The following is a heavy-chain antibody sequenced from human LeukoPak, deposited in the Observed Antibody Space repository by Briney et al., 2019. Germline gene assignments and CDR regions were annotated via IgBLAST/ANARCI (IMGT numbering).Heavy chain of an antibody. Sequence: SETLSLTCAVCGGSFSGYYWSWIRQPPGKGLEWIGEINHSGSTNYNPSLKSRVTISVDTSKNQFSLKLSSVTAADTAVYYCARGTRWFDPWGQGTLVTVSS. CDR1: GGSFSGYY. V-gene: IGHV4-34*01. CDR2: INHSGST. CDR3: ARGTRWFDP. J-gene: IGHJ5*02.